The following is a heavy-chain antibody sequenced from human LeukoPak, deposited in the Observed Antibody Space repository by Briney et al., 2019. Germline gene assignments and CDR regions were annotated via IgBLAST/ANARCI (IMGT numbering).Heavy chain of an antibody. D-gene: IGHD3-10*01. CDR3: ARDRTMVRGAYYYYYYGMDV. J-gene: IGHJ6*02. CDR2: ISSSSSYI. Sequence: PGGSLRLSCAASGFTFSSYSMNWVRQAPGKGLEWVSSISSSSSYIYYADSVKGRFTISRDNAKNSLYLQMNSLRAEDTAVYYCARDRTMVRGAYYYYYYGMDVWGQGTTVTVSS. V-gene: IGHV3-21*01. CDR1: GFTFSSYS.